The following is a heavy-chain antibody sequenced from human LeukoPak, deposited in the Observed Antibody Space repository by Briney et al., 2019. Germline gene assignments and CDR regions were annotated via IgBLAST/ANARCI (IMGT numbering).Heavy chain of an antibody. CDR1: GYPFTTYF. Sequence: ASVKVSCKTSGYPFTTYFMHWVRQAPGQGLEWMGIMNPSDSSTNYAQKFQGRVTMTRDTSTSTVYMELSSLRSDDTAVYYCARDGGYCSTSSCYALFWGQGTPLTVSP. CDR3: ARDGGYCSTSSCYALF. CDR2: MNPSDSST. V-gene: IGHV1-46*01. J-gene: IGHJ4*02. D-gene: IGHD2-2*01.